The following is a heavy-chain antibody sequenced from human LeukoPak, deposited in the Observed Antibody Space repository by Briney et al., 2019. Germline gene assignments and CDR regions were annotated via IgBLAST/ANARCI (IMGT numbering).Heavy chain of an antibody. D-gene: IGHD3-22*01. CDR2: ISGSGGST. CDR1: GFTFSSYA. CDR3: AKGTDSSGYYPERSFDY. Sequence: GGSLRLSCAASGFTFSSYAMSWVRQAPGKGLEWVSAISGSGGSTYYADSVKGRFTISRDNSKNTLYLQMNSLRVEDTAVYYCAKGTDSSGYYPERSFDYWGQGTLVTVSS. V-gene: IGHV3-23*01. J-gene: IGHJ4*02.